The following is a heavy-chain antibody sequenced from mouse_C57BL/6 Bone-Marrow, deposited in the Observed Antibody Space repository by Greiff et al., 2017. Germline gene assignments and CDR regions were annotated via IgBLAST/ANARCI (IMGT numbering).Heavy chain of an antibody. J-gene: IGHJ2*01. V-gene: IGHV1-81*01. Sequence: QVQLKQSGAELARPGASVKLSCKASGYTFTSYGISWVKQRPGQGLEWIGEIFPRSGNTYYNEKFKGKATLTAEKSSSTAYMELRSLTTEYSAVYFCARENCNYGGQGTTLTVSS. D-gene: IGHD4-1*01. CDR2: IFPRSGNT. CDR1: GYTFTSYG. CDR3: ARENCNY.